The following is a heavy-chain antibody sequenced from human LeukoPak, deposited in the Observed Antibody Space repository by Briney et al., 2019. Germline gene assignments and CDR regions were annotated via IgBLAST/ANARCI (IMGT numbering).Heavy chain of an antibody. Sequence: ASVKVSCKVSGYTLTELSMHWVRQAPGQGLEWMGWINPNSGGTNYAQKFQGRVTMTRDTSISTAYMELSRLRSDDTAVYYCAREKVPAIGWFDPWGQGTLVTVSS. CDR1: GYTLTELS. CDR2: INPNSGGT. D-gene: IGHD2-2*01. J-gene: IGHJ5*02. CDR3: AREKVPAIGWFDP. V-gene: IGHV1-2*02.